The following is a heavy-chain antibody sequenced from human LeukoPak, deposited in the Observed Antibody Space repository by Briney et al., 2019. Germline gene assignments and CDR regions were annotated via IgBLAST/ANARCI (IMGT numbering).Heavy chain of an antibody. Sequence: GGSLRLSCAASGFTFSRYGMSWVRQAPGKGLEWVSAISGSGGSTYYADSVKGRFTISRDNAKNTLYLQMNSLRAEDTAVYYCARVSLNYGGNSWFDPWGQGTLVTVSS. V-gene: IGHV3-23*01. CDR2: ISGSGGST. J-gene: IGHJ5*02. CDR3: ARVSLNYGGNSWFDP. D-gene: IGHD4-23*01. CDR1: GFTFSRYG.